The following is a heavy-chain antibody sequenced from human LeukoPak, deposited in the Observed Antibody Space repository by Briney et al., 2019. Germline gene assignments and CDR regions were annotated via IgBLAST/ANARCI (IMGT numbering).Heavy chain of an antibody. J-gene: IGHJ6*02. V-gene: IGHV1-2*04. CDR2: INPNSGGT. D-gene: IGHD4-17*01. Sequence: ASVKVSCKASGYTFTGYYMHWVRQAPGQGLEWMGWINPNSGGTNYAQKFQGWGTMTRDTSISTAYMELSRLRSDDTAVYYCARDGAYGDYVSHGMDVWGQGTTVTVSS. CDR3: ARDGAYGDYVSHGMDV. CDR1: GYTFTGYY.